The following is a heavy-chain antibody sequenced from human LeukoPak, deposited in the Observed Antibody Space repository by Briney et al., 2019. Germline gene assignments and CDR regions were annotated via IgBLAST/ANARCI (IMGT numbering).Heavy chain of an antibody. V-gene: IGHV3-30*01. Sequence: GRSLRHSCAASGFTFSSYAMHWVRQAPGKGLEWVAVISYDGSNKYYADSVKGRFTISRDNSKNTLYLQMNSLRAEDTAVYYCARDPRSTAIRIYYYMDVWGKGTTVTVSS. CDR3: ARDPRSTAIRIYYYMDV. CDR2: ISYDGSNK. D-gene: IGHD5-18*01. CDR1: GFTFSSYA. J-gene: IGHJ6*03.